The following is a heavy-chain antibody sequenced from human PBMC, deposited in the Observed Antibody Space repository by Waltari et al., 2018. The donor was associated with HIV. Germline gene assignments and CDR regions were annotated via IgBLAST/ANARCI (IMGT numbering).Heavy chain of an antibody. V-gene: IGHV4-31*03. Sequence: QVKLQESGPGLVKPSETLSLTCSVPGGTLRTAGYFWSWVRQSPERALEWIGYIYYSGSTYYNPSLKSRLTISSDSSNNHFSLKLNSVTAADTAVYYCARGPVRGAIDFWGQGAQVIVSS. CDR1: GGTLRTAGYF. D-gene: IGHD3-10*01. CDR2: IYYSGST. J-gene: IGHJ4*02. CDR3: ARGPVRGAIDF.